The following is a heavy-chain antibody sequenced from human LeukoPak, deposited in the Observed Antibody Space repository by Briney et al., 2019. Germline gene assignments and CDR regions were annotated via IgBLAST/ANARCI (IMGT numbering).Heavy chain of an antibody. CDR2: IYHSGST. Sequence: SETLSLTCTVSGGSISSSSYYWGWIRQPPGKGLEWIGYIYHSGSTYYNPSLKSRVTISVDRSKNQFSLKLSSVTAADTAIYYCARTRADNWFDPWGQGTLVTVSS. D-gene: IGHD3-10*01. V-gene: IGHV4-39*07. CDR1: GGSISSSSYY. CDR3: ARTRADNWFDP. J-gene: IGHJ5*02.